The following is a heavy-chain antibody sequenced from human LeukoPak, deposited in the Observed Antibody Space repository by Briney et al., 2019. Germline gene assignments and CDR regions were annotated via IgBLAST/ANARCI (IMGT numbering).Heavy chain of an antibody. D-gene: IGHD1-26*01. CDR3: ARDPYSGNYGNDYYYYMDV. V-gene: IGHV3-30*04. CDR2: ISYAGNIK. CDR1: GFTFRSYA. Sequence: HSGGSLRLSCAASGFTFRSYAMHWVRQAPGKGLEWVALISYAGNIKYYADSVKDRFTISRDNAKNSLYLQMDSLGPEDTAVYYCARDPYSGNYGNDYYYYMDVWGKGTTVTIPS. J-gene: IGHJ6*03.